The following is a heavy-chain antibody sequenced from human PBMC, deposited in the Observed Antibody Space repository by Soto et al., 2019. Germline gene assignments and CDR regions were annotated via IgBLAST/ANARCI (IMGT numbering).Heavy chain of an antibody. D-gene: IGHD6-6*01. J-gene: IGHJ6*02. CDR2: IIPIFGTA. Sequence: QVQLVQSGAEVKKPGSSVKVSCKASGGTFSSYAISWGRQAPGQGLEWMGGIIPIFGTANYAQKFQGRVTITADESTSTAYMELSSLRSEDTAVYYCARSLLVVDRQGLRYDVWGQGPRSPSP. CDR1: GGTFSSYA. CDR3: ARSLLVVDRQGLRYDV. V-gene: IGHV1-69*12.